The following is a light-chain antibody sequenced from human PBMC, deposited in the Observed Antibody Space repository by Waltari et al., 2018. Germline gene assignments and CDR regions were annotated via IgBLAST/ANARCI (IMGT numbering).Light chain of an antibody. CDR3: QKYGSLPAT. Sequence: EIMLTQSPGTLSLSPGERATLSCRPSQSISRYLAWYQHKPGQAPRLLIYDASSRATGIPDRFSGSWSGTDFSLTISRLEPEDFAVYYCQKYGSLPATFGQGTKVEIK. V-gene: IGKV3-20*01. CDR1: QSISRY. J-gene: IGKJ1*01. CDR2: DAS.